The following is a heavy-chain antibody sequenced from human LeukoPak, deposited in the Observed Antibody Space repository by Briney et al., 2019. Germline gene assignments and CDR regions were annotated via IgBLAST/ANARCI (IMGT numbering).Heavy chain of an antibody. CDR1: GFTFSDYY. CDR2: ISSSSSYT. CDR3: ARRGNIGNAFNF. J-gene: IGHJ3*01. V-gene: IGHV3-11*03. D-gene: IGHD1-26*01. Sequence: GGSLRLSCAASGFTFSDYYMSWIRQAPGKGLEWVSYISSSSSYTNNADSVKGRFTISRDNAKNSLYLQMNSLRAADTAVYYCARRGNIGNAFNFWGQGTVVTVSS.